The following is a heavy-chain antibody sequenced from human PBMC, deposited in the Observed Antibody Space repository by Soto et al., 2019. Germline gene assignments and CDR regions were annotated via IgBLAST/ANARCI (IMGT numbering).Heavy chain of an antibody. D-gene: IGHD1-7*01. Sequence: ASVKVSCKASGYTSTSYYMHWVRQAPGQGLEWMGIINPSGGSTSYAQKFQGRVTMTRDTSTSTVYMELSSLRSEDTAVYYCAPETGGTTGFDYWGQGTLVTVSS. CDR1: GYTSTSYY. J-gene: IGHJ4*02. CDR3: APETGGTTGFDY. CDR2: INPSGGST. V-gene: IGHV1-46*01.